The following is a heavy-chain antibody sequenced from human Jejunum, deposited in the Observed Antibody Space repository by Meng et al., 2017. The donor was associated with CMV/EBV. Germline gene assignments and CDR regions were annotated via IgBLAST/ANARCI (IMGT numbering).Heavy chain of an antibody. V-gene: IGHV1-69*04. CDR2: IIPMLGIV. Sequence: KVFCKVSGGTFSTYSFSWVRQAPGQGLEWMGRIIPMLGIVHYAQKFQGRVTITADKSTYTVYMDLSSLRSQDTAVYYCARDSELPLWGQGTLVTVSS. J-gene: IGHJ4*02. CDR3: ARDSELPL. D-gene: IGHD1-7*01. CDR1: GGTFSTYS.